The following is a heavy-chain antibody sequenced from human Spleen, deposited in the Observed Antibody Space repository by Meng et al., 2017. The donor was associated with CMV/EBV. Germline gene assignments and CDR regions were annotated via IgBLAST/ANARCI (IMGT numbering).Heavy chain of an antibody. Sequence: TSGVALGWIRQPPGKALEWLALIYWNDDKRYSPSLKSRLTITKDTSKNQVVLTMTNMDPVDTATYYCAHTSYYYDSSGYLKYYFDYWGQGTLVTVSS. CDR1: TSGVA. CDR3: AHTSYYYDSSGYLKYYFDY. J-gene: IGHJ4*02. CDR2: IYWNDDK. D-gene: IGHD3-22*01. V-gene: IGHV2-5*01.